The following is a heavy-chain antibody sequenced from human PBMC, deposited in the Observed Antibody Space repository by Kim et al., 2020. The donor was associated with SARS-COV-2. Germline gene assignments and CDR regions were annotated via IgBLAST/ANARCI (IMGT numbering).Heavy chain of an antibody. Sequence: ASVKVSCKASGYTFTSYDINWVRQATGQGLEWMGWMNPNSGNTGYAQKFQGRVTMTRNTSISTAYMELSSLRSEDTAVYYCARAIVVVPAAIKDRVATGVDYWGQGTLVTVSS. V-gene: IGHV1-8*01. D-gene: IGHD2-2*02. CDR1: GYTFTSYD. J-gene: IGHJ4*02. CDR3: ARAIVVVPAAIKDRVATGVDY. CDR2: MNPNSGNT.